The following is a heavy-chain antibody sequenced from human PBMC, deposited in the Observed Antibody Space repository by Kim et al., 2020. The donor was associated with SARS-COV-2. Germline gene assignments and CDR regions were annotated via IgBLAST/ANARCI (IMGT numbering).Heavy chain of an antibody. D-gene: IGHD3-3*01. Sequence: AQKFQGRVTITADKSTSTAYMELSSLRSEDTAVYYCARERITAEGDAFDIWGQGTMVTVSS. CDR3: ARERITAEGDAFDI. V-gene: IGHV1-69*04. J-gene: IGHJ3*02.